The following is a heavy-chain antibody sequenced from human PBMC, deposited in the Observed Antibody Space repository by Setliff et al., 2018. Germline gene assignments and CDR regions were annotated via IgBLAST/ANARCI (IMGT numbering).Heavy chain of an antibody. V-gene: IGHV7-4-1*02. J-gene: IGHJ6*03. CDR1: GYTFTTYA. CDR2: INTNTGNP. CDR3: ARASRFGTIVYKGYYYMDV. Sequence: ASVKVSCKTSGYTFTTYAISWMRQAPGQGLEWMGWINTNTGNPSYAQDFTGRFVFSLDTSVSTAYLQISSLKAEDTAEYYCARASRFGTIVYKGYYYMDVWGKGTTVTVSS. D-gene: IGHD3-10*01.